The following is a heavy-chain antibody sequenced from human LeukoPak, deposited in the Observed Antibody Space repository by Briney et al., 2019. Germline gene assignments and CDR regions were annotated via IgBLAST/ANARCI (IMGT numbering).Heavy chain of an antibody. Sequence: SETLSLTCTVSGDSVSSGSYYWSWIRQPPGKGLEWIGYIYYSGNTNYNPSLKSRVTISVDTSKNQFSLKLNSVTAADTAVYYCARDNWNYGSSMDVWGQGTTVTVSS. CDR3: ARDNWNYGSSMDV. D-gene: IGHD1-7*01. CDR2: IYYSGNT. J-gene: IGHJ6*02. CDR1: GDSVSSGSYY. V-gene: IGHV4-61*01.